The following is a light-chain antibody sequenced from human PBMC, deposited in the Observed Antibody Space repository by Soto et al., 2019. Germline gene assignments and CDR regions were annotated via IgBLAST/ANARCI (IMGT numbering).Light chain of an antibody. CDR3: ATWDGSLNGWV. J-gene: IGLJ3*02. V-gene: IGLV1-44*01. Sequence: QSVLTQPPSASGTPGQRVTISCSGGSSNIGRDTVNWYQQLPGTAPKLLIYSTNQRPSGVPDRFSGSKSGTSASLAISGLQSEDEADYYCATWDGSLNGWVFGGGTQLTVL. CDR2: STN. CDR1: SSNIGRDT.